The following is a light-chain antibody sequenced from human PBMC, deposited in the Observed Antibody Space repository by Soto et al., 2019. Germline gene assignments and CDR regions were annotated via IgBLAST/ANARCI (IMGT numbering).Light chain of an antibody. CDR2: EGS. Sequence: QSALTQPASVSGSPGQSITISCTGTSSDVGSYNLVSWYQQHPGKAPKLMIYEGSKRPSGVSNRFSGSKSGSTASLTISGLQAEDEADYYCCSYAGSSTLNVVFGGGTKVTVL. CDR3: CSYAGSSTLNVV. V-gene: IGLV2-23*01. CDR1: SSDVGSYNL. J-gene: IGLJ2*01.